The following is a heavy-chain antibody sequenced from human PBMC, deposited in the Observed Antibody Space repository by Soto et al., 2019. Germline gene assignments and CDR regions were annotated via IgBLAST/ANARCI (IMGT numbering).Heavy chain of an antibody. D-gene: IGHD6-13*01. CDR2: LWYDGNNK. Sequence: PGGSLRLSCAASGFPFSSYGMHWVRQAPGKGLEWVAVLWYDGNNKKYADSVKGRFTISRDNSKNTLFLQMNSLRAEDTAVYYCARGGIPGYSSSWYPYYFDYWGQGTLVTVSS. CDR3: ARGGIPGYSSSWYPYYFDY. J-gene: IGHJ4*02. CDR1: GFPFSSYG. V-gene: IGHV3-33*01.